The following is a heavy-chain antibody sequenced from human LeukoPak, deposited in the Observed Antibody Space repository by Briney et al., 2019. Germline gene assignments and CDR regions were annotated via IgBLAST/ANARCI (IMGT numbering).Heavy chain of an antibody. CDR2: INPNSGGT. CDR3: AREGVRGTYYFDY. D-gene: IGHD3-10*01. Sequence: SVKVSCKASGYTFTGYYMHWVRQAPGQGLEWMGRINPNSGGTNYAQKFQGRVTMTRDTSISTAYMELSRLRSDDTAVYYCAREGVRGTYYFDYWGQGTLVTVSS. V-gene: IGHV1-2*06. CDR1: GYTFTGYY. J-gene: IGHJ4*02.